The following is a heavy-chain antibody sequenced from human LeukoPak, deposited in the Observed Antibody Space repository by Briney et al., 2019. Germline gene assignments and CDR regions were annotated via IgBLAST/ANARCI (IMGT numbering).Heavy chain of an antibody. D-gene: IGHD3-16*02. CDR1: GGSISSSSYY. CDR2: IYYSGST. CDR3: ASGYYHYVWGSYRPLDY. V-gene: IGHV4-39*01. Sequence: KSSETLSLTCTVSGGSISSSSYYWGWIRQPPGKGLEWIGSIYYSGSTYYNPSLKSRVTISVDTSKNQFSLKLSSVTAADTAVYYCASGYYHYVWGSYRPLDYWGQGTLVTVSS. J-gene: IGHJ4*02.